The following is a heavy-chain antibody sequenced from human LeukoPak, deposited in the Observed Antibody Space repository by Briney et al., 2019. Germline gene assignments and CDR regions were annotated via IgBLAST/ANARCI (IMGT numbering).Heavy chain of an antibody. CDR2: ISYDGSNK. V-gene: IGHV3-30-3*01. CDR3: ARDKGWSYYVYCDY. J-gene: IGHJ4*02. Sequence: GGSLRLSCVASGFTFSSYAMHWVRQAPGRGVEWVAVISYDGSNKYYADSVKGRFTISRDNYKNTLYLQMNSLKDEDTAVYDCARDKGWSYYVYCDYWGQGTLVTVSS. CDR1: GFTFSSYA. D-gene: IGHD1-26*01.